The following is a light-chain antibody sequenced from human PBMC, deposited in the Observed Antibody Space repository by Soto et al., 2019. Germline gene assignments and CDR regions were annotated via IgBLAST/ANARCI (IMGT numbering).Light chain of an antibody. CDR2: GAS. V-gene: IGKV3-20*01. CDR3: QQYGSSPPYT. Sequence: LXLSPGERATLSCRASQSVSSSYLAWYQQKPGQAPRLLIYGASSRATGIPDRFSGSGSGTDFTLTISRLEPEDFAVYYCQQYGSSPPYTFGQGTKLEIK. CDR1: QSVSSSY. J-gene: IGKJ2*01.